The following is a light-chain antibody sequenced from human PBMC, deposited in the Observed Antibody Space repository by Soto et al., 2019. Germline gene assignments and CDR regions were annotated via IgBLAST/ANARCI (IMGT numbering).Light chain of an antibody. CDR1: QSVSSTY. Sequence: EIVLTQSPGTLSLSPGEGATLSCRASQSVSSTYLAWYQHTPGQAPRLLIYSASRRASGIPDRFSGSGSGTDFTLTINRLEPEDFAEYYCQQYSGPGMYTFGQGTKLEIK. CDR3: QQYSGPGMYT. J-gene: IGKJ2*01. CDR2: SAS. V-gene: IGKV3-20*01.